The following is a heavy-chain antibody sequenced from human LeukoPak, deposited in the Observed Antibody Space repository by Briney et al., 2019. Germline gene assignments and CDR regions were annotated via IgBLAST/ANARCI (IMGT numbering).Heavy chain of an antibody. Sequence: SETLSLTCTVSGGSISSSSYYWGWIRQPPGKGLELIGSIYYSGSTYYNPSLKSRVTMSVDTSKNQFSLRLSSVTAADTAVYYCARGDDSYDPWGQGTLVTVSS. CDR3: ARGDDSYDP. J-gene: IGHJ5*02. CDR2: IYYSGST. D-gene: IGHD3-22*01. V-gene: IGHV4-39*07. CDR1: GGSISSSSYY.